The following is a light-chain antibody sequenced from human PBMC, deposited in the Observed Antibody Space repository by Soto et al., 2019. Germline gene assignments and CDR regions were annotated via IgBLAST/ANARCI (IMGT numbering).Light chain of an antibody. CDR3: SSYAGSNNLVV. V-gene: IGLV2-8*01. Sequence: QSALTQPPSAPGSPGQSVTISCTGTSSDVGGYNYVSWYQQHPGKAPKLMIYEVSKRPSGVPDRFSGSKSGNTASLTVSGLQAEYEADYYCSSYAGSNNLVVFGGGTKLPVL. J-gene: IGLJ2*01. CDR2: EVS. CDR1: SSDVGGYNY.